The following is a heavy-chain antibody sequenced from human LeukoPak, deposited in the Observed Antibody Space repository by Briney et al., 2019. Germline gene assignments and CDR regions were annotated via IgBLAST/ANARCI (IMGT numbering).Heavy chain of an antibody. CDR2: IVVGSGNT. CDR3: AAIRVGATRFYFDY. V-gene: IGHV1-58*02. D-gene: IGHD1-26*01. J-gene: IGHJ4*02. CDR1: GFTFTSSA. Sequence: LVKVSCKASGFTFTSSAMQWVRQARGQRLEWIGWIVVGSGNTNYAQKFQERVTITRDMSTSTAYMELSSLRSEDTAVYYCAAIRVGATRFYFDYWGQGTLVTVSS.